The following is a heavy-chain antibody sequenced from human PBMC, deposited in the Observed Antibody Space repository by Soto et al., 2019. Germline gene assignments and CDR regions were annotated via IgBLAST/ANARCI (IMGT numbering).Heavy chain of an antibody. J-gene: IGHJ4*02. CDR3: ARLASGGNDY. V-gene: IGHV5-10-1*01. Sequence: GESLKISCKGSGYSFTSYWISWVRQMPGKGLEWMGRIDPGDSYTNYSPSFQGHVTISADKSTSTAYLQWSSLKASYTAMYYCARLASGGNDYWGQGTLVTVSS. CDR2: IDPGDSYT. CDR1: GYSFTSYW. D-gene: IGHD2-15*01.